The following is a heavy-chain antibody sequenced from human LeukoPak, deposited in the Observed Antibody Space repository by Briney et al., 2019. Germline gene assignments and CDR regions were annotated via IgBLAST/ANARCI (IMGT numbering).Heavy chain of an antibody. CDR2: IYYTGKT. Sequence: SETLSLTCTVSGGSISSDYWSWLRQPPGKALEWIGYIYYTGKTYYNPSLEGRVTILVDTSRNHFSVKLSSVTAADTAVYYCARSQNYYGSGDYWSQGTLVTVSS. D-gene: IGHD3-10*01. CDR3: ARSQNYYGSGDY. CDR1: GGSISSDY. V-gene: IGHV4-59*01. J-gene: IGHJ4*02.